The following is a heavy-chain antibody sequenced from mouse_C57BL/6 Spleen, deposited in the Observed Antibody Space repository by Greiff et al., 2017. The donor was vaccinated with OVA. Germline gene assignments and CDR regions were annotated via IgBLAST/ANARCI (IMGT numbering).Heavy chain of an antibody. CDR1: GFSLSTSGMG. D-gene: IGHD3-3*01. V-gene: IGHV8-12*01. Sequence: QVTLKESGPGILQSSQTLRLTCYFSGFSLSTSGMGVGWLRQPSGKGLEWQAHIYWGDDKRYNPSLKSRLTISKDTSRNQVLLKITSVDTADTATCYCARTRDGGFAYWGQGTLVTVSA. CDR2: IYWGDDK. J-gene: IGHJ3*01. CDR3: ARTRDGGFAY.